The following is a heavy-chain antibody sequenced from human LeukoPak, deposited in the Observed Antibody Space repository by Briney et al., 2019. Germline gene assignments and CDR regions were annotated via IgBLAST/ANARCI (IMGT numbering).Heavy chain of an antibody. CDR1: GYTFTSYG. D-gene: IGHD2-2*01. J-gene: IGHJ4*02. Sequence: ASVKVSCKASGYTFTSYGISWLRQAPGQGLEWMGWISAYNGNTNYAQKLQGRVTMTTDTSTSTAYMELRSLRSDDTAVYYCARDWGYCSSTSCSMNDYWGQGTLVTVSS. CDR3: ARDWGYCSSTSCSMNDY. CDR2: ISAYNGNT. V-gene: IGHV1-18*01.